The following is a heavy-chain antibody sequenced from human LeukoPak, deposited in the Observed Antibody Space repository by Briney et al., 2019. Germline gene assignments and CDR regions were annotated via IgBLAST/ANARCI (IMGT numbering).Heavy chain of an antibody. Sequence: SETLSLTCTVSGGSISIGSYYWSWIRQPAGKGLEWIGRIYTSGSTNYNPSLKSRVTIPIDTSKTQFSLKLSSVTAADTAVYYCARVIAAAGMNCFDPWGQGTLVTVSS. J-gene: IGHJ5*02. D-gene: IGHD6-13*01. CDR3: ARVIAAAGMNCFDP. CDR2: IYTSGST. CDR1: GGSISIGSYY. V-gene: IGHV4-61*02.